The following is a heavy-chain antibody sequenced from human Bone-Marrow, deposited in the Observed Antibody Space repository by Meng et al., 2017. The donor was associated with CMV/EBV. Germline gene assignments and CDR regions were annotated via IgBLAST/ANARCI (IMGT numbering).Heavy chain of an antibody. CDR3: AREGALGYCTNGVCYNWFDP. V-gene: IGHV1-2*02. D-gene: IGHD2-8*01. Sequence: ASVKVSCKASGYTFTGYYMHWVRQAPGQGLEWMGWINPNSGGTNYAQKFQGRVTMTRDTSISTAYMELSRLRSEDTAVYYCAREGALGYCTNGVCYNWFDPWGQGTLVTVSS. CDR1: GYTFTGYY. J-gene: IGHJ5*02. CDR2: INPNSGGT.